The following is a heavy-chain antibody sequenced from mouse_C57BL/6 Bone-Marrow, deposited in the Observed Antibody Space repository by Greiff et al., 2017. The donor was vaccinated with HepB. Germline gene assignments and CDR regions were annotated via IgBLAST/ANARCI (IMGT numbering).Heavy chain of an antibody. CDR3: ARKTGRAWFAY. J-gene: IGHJ3*01. V-gene: IGHV1-63*01. D-gene: IGHD3-1*01. CDR1: GYTFTNYW. CDR2: IYPGGGYT. Sequence: QVQLQQSGAELVRPGTSVKMSRKASGYTFTNYWIGWAKQRPGHGLEWIGDIYPGGGYTNYNEKFKGKATLTADKSSSTAYMQFSSLTSEDSAVYYCARKTGRAWFAYWGQGTLVTVSA.